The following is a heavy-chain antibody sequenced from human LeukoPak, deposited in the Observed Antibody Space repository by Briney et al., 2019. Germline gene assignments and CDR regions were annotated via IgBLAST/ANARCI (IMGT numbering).Heavy chain of an antibody. D-gene: IGHD6-19*01. Sequence: SETLSLTCAVYGGSFSGYYWSWIRQPPGKGLEWIGEINHSGSTNYNPSLKSRVTISVDTSKNQFSLKLSSVTAADTAVYYCASVAVADTKWFDPWGQGTLVTVSS. CDR2: INHSGST. CDR1: GGSFSGYY. V-gene: IGHV4-34*01. J-gene: IGHJ5*02. CDR3: ASVAVADTKWFDP.